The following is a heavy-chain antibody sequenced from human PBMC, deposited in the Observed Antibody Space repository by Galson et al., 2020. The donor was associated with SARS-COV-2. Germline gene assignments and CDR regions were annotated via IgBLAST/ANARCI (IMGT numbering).Heavy chain of an antibody. D-gene: IGHD3-16*01. V-gene: IGHV4-31*03. J-gene: IGHJ4*02. CDR3: ASGLGGDY. Sequence: SQTLSLTCTVSGVSVNSDDSYWSWIRQHPEKGLEWIGYIFYSGFTYFSPSFKSRLTMSLDSSKNQFSLKLNDVTAADTAVYYCASGLGGDYWGPGTLVIVSS. CDR1: GVSVNSDDSY. CDR2: IFYSGFT.